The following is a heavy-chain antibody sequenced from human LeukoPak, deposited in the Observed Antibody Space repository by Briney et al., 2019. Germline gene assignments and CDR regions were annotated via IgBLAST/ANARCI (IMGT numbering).Heavy chain of an antibody. CDR2: INPSGGST. V-gene: IGHV1-46*01. D-gene: IGHD2-15*01. Sequence: ASVKVSCKASGYTFTSYDINWVRQAPGQGLEWMGIINPSGGSTSYAQKFQGRVTMTRDMSTSTVYMELSGLRSEDTAVYYCARLSGGYCSGGSCYDDYWGQGTLVTVSS. CDR3: ARLSGGYCSGGSCYDDY. J-gene: IGHJ4*02. CDR1: GYTFTSYD.